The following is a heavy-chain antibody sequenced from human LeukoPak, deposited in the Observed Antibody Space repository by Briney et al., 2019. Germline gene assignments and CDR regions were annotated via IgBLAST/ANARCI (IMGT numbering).Heavy chain of an antibody. CDR1: GVSISSSSYY. V-gene: IGHV4-39*02. CDR3: AREYSSSSNWFDP. J-gene: IGHJ5*02. D-gene: IGHD6-6*01. CDR2: IYYSGGT. Sequence: SETLSLTCTVSGVSISSSSYYWGWIRQPPGKGLEWIGSIYYSGGTNYSPSLKSRVTISVDTSKNQFSLKLSSVTAADTAVYYCAREYSSSSNWFDPWGQGTLVTVSS.